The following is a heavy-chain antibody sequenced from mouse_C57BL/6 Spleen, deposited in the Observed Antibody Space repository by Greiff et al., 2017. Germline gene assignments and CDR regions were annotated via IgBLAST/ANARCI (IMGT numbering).Heavy chain of an antibody. CDR3: ARQAYYSNFYYFDY. V-gene: IGHV5-6*02. Sequence: EVKVEESGGDLVKPGGSLKLSCAASGFTFSSYGMSWVRQTPDKRLEWVATISSGGSYTSYPDSVKGRFTISRDNAKNTVYLQMSSLKSEDTAMYYCARQAYYSNFYYFDYWGQGTSLTVSS. CDR2: ISSGGSYT. J-gene: IGHJ2*02. CDR1: GFTFSSYG. D-gene: IGHD2-5*01.